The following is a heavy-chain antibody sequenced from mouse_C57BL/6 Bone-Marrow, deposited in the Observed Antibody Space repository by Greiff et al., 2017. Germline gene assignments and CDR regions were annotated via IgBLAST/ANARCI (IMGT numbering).Heavy chain of an antibody. J-gene: IGHJ3*01. Sequence: QVTLKVSGPGILQPSQTLSLTCSFSGFSLSTFGMGVGWIRQPSGMGLEWLAHLWWDDAKYYNPALKSRRTISKDTSKNQVCLKIANVDTADTAAYYCARIVWAWFAYWGQGTLVTVSA. V-gene: IGHV8-8*01. CDR3: ARIVWAWFAY. CDR1: GFSLSTFGMG. D-gene: IGHD2-10*02. CDR2: LWWDDAK.